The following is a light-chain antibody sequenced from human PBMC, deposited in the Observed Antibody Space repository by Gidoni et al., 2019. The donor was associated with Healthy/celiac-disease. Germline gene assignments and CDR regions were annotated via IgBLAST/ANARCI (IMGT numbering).Light chain of an antibody. CDR3: QQSYSTSWT. CDR2: AAS. J-gene: IGKJ1*01. Sequence: DIQMTQSPSSLSASVGDRVTIPCRASQSISSYLNWYQQKPGKAPKLLIYAASSLQSGVPSRFSGSGSGTDFTLTISSLQPEDFATYYCQQSYSTSWTFXQXTKVEIQ. V-gene: IGKV1-39*01. CDR1: QSISSY.